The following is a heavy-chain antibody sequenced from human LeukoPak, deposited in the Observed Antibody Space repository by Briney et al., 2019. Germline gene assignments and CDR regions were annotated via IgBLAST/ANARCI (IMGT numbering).Heavy chain of an antibody. V-gene: IGHV3-53*01. D-gene: IGHD3-22*01. CDR2: LYSGGTT. CDR1: GFSSSIYT. Sequence: GGSLRLSCEASGFSSSIYTMNWVRQAPGKGLEWVSVLYSGGTTYYADSVKGRFTISRDNSKNTLYLQMNSLRAEDTAVYYCAGRYDSSGYPLHWGQGTLVTVSS. CDR3: AGRYDSSGYPLH. J-gene: IGHJ4*02.